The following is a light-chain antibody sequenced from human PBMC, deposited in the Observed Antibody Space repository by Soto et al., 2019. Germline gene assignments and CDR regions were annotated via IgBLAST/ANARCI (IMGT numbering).Light chain of an antibody. CDR3: NSYTNTAARV. Sequence: QSVLTQPASVSGSPGQSITISCTGTSSDVGAHNFVSWYQQHPGKAPKLMIYEVSNRPSGVSDRFSGSKSGNTASLTISGLQAEDEADYYCNSYTNTAARVFGTGTNVTVL. J-gene: IGLJ1*01. V-gene: IGLV2-14*01. CDR2: EVS. CDR1: SSDVGAHNF.